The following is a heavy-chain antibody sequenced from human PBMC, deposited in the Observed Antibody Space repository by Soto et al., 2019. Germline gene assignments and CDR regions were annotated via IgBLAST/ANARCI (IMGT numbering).Heavy chain of an antibody. CDR2: IYWDDDK. D-gene: IGHD3-10*01. V-gene: IGHV2-5*02. J-gene: IGHJ4*02. CDR1: GFSLSTSGVG. Sequence: QITLKESGPTLVKPTQTLTLTCTFSGFSLSTSGVGVGWIRQPPGKALEWLALIYWDDDKRYSPSLKGRLTITKDTSKNQVVLTMTNMDPVDTATYYCALTYFYGSGRYFDYWGQGTLVTVSS. CDR3: ALTYFYGSGRYFDY.